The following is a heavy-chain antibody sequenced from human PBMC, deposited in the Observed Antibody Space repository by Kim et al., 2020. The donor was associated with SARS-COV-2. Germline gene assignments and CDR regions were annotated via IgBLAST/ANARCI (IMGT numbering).Heavy chain of an antibody. CDR2: T. V-gene: IGHV1-18*01. Sequence: TKYGQKGQGRVIMTKDKSTNTAYMELWSLRSDDTAMYYCARGAYGDVSFDYWGQGTLVTVSS. J-gene: IGHJ4*02. CDR3: ARGAYGDVSFDY. D-gene: IGHD4-17*01.